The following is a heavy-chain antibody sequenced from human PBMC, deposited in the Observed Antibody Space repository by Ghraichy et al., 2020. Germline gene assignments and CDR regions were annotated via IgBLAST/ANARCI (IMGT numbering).Heavy chain of an antibody. D-gene: IGHD6-25*01. J-gene: IGHJ4*02. V-gene: IGHV3-7*03. CDR2: VSPDESNK. CDR1: GFTLSYSC. Sequence: GGSLRLSCVGSGFTLSYSCISWVRHVPGKGLEWVADVSPDESNKYYVDSVSGRFTISRDNAKNSVYLQMNNLRAEDTAVYYCARDPFNAALDYWGQGAQVTVSS. CDR3: ARDPFNAALDY.